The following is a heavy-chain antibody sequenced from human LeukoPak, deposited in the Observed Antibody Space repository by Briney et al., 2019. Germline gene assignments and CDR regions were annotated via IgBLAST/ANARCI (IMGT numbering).Heavy chain of an antibody. Sequence: GGSLRLSCAASGFTFSSYWMHWVRQAPGKGLVWVSRINSDGSSTSYADSAKGRFTISRDNAKNTLYLQMNSLRAEDTAVYYCASMGLAARPAHWGQGTLVTVSS. CDR2: INSDGSST. J-gene: IGHJ4*02. D-gene: IGHD6-6*01. CDR1: GFTFSSYW. CDR3: ASMGLAARPAH. V-gene: IGHV3-74*01.